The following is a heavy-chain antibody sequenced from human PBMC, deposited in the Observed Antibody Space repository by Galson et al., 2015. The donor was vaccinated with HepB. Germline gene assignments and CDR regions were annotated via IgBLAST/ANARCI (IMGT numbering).Heavy chain of an antibody. J-gene: IGHJ4*02. D-gene: IGHD3-22*01. CDR3: VKDHWGRYDSSGYPYGN. V-gene: IGHV3-64D*06. CDR2: ISSNGGST. CDR1: GFTFSSYA. Sequence: SLRLSCAASGFTFSSYAMHWVRQAPGKGLEYVSAISSNGGSTYYADSVKGRFTISRDNSKNTLYLQMSSLRAEDTAVYYCVKDHWGRYDSSGYPYGNWGQGTLVTVSS.